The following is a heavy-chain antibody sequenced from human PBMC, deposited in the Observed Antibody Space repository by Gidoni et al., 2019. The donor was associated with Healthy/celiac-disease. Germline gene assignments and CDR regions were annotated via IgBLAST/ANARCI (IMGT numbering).Heavy chain of an antibody. J-gene: IGHJ3*02. CDR1: GFTFSTYS. V-gene: IGHV3-21*01. Sequence: EVQLVESGGGLVKPGGSLRLSCAASGFTFSTYSMNWVRQAPGKGLEWVSSISSSSSYIYYADSVKGRFTISRDNAKNSLYLQMNSLRAEDTAVYYCARVGIKPWAFDIWGQGTMVTVSS. CDR3: ARVGIKPWAFDI. D-gene: IGHD1-20*01. CDR2: ISSSSSYI.